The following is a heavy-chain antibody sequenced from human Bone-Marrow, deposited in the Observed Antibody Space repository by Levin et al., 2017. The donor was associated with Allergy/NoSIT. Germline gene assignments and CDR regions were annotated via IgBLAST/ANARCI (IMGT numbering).Heavy chain of an antibody. CDR1: GFTFSSYA. J-gene: IGHJ4*02. CDR3: ARDRAGYSSDWFPSGLDS. CDR2: IWHDGRYK. Sequence: QTGGSLRLSCAASGFTFSSYAMHWVRQAPGKGLEWVAVIWHDGRYKYYVDSLKGRFTVSRDNSKNTLYLQIESLRAEDTAVYYCARDRAGYSSDWFPSGLDSWGQGTLVTVSS. V-gene: IGHV3-33*01. D-gene: IGHD6-19*01.